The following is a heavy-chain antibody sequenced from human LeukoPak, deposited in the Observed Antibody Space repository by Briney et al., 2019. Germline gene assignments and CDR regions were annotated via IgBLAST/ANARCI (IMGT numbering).Heavy chain of an antibody. D-gene: IGHD6-13*01. CDR1: GYTFTSYD. CDR3: ARSDSSSWYFRSFDY. Sequence: ASVKVSCKASGYTFTSYDINWVRQATGQGLEWMGWINTNTGNPTYAQGFTGRFVFSLDTSVSTAYLQISSLKAEDTAVYYCARSDSSSWYFRSFDYWGQGTLVTVSS. V-gene: IGHV7-4-1*02. CDR2: INTNTGNP. J-gene: IGHJ4*02.